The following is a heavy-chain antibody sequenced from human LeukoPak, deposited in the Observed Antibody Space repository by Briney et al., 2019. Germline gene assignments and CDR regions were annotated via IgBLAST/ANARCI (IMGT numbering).Heavy chain of an antibody. CDR1: GGSFSGYY. CDR3: ARRPRGDYKAWFDP. Sequence: SETLSLTCAVYGGSFSGYYWSWIRQPPGKGLEWIGEINHSGSTNYNPSLKSRVTISVDTSKNQFSLKVRSVTAADTAVYYCARRPRGDYKAWFDPWGQGTLVTVSS. V-gene: IGHV4-34*01. D-gene: IGHD5-24*01. CDR2: INHSGST. J-gene: IGHJ5*02.